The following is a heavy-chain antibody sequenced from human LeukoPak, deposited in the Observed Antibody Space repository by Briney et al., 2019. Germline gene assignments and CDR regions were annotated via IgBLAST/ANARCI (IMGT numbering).Heavy chain of an antibody. Sequence: SETLSLTCTVPGGSISGFYWSWIRQPPGKGLEWIGYIYYSGSTNYNPSLLSRVTISVDMSKNQFSLKLRSVTAADTAVYYCAREPYTLDVWGQGTTVTVSS. J-gene: IGHJ6*02. D-gene: IGHD1-1*01. CDR3: AREPYTLDV. CDR2: IYYSGST. CDR1: GGSISGFY. V-gene: IGHV4-59*08.